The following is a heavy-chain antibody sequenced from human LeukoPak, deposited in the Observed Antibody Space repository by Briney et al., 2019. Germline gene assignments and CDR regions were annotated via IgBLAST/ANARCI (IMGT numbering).Heavy chain of an antibody. Sequence: SQTLSLTCTVSGGSISSGDYYWSWIRQPPGKGLEWIGYIYYSGSTYYNPSLKSRVTISVDTSKNQFSLKLSSVTAADTAVYYCARVNDYGDYDGVDYWGQGTLVTVSS. CDR2: IYYSGST. CDR1: GGSISSGDYY. J-gene: IGHJ4*02. D-gene: IGHD4-17*01. V-gene: IGHV4-31*03. CDR3: ARVNDYGDYDGVDY.